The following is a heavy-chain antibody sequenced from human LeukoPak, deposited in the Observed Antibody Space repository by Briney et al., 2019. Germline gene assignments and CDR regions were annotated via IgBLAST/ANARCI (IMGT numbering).Heavy chain of an antibody. CDR2: IYYSGST. D-gene: IGHD3-10*01. J-gene: IGHJ4*02. Sequence: PSETLSLTCTVSGGSISSSSYYWGWIRQPPGKGLEWIGSIYYSGSTYYNPSLKSRVTISVDTSKNQFSLKLSSVTAADTAVYYCARHGLLWFGESTNFDYWGQGTLSPSPQ. CDR3: ARHGLLWFGESTNFDY. CDR1: GGSISSSSYY. V-gene: IGHV4-39*01.